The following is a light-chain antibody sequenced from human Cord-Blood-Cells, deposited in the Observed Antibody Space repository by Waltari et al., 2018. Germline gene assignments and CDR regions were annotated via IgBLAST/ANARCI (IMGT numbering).Light chain of an antibody. CDR3: QHSYSTPFT. Sequence: DIQMTKSPSYLSESVGDRVTITCRSRQSISSYLNWYQQKPVKAPKLLIYSAASLQSGVPSMFSGSVSGTDFTLTIISLQPADFATYYCQHSYSTPFTFAPGTKLDIK. CDR1: QSISSY. CDR2: SAA. V-gene: IGKV1-39*01. J-gene: IGKJ3*01.